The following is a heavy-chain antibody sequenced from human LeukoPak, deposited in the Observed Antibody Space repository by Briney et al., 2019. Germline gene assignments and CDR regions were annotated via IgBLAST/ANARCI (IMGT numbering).Heavy chain of an antibody. V-gene: IGHV3-23*01. D-gene: IGHD1-26*01. J-gene: IGHJ4*02. CDR1: GFTFSSCA. Sequence: GSLRLSCAASGFTFSSCAMSWVRQAPGKGLEWVSAISGSGGSTYYADSVKGRFTISRDNSKNTLYLQMNSLRAEDTAVYYCAGGSHYSVFDYWGQGTLVIVSS. CDR3: AGGSHYSVFDY. CDR2: ISGSGGST.